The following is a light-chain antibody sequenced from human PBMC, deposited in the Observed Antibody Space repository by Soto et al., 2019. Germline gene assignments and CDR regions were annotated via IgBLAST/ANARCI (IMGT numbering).Light chain of an antibody. CDR2: GAS. J-gene: IGKJ4*01. V-gene: IGKV3-15*01. Sequence: EIVMTQSPATLSVSPGERATLSCRASQSVSSNLAWYQQKPGQAPRLLIYGASTRATGIPARFSGSGSGTEFTLSISSLQSEYFAVYYCQQYNNWLPLTFGGGTNLEIK. CDR1: QSVSSN. CDR3: QQYNNWLPLT.